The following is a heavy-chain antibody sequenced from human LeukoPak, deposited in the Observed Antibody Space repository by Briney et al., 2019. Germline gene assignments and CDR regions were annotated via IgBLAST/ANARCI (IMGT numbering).Heavy chain of an antibody. V-gene: IGHV1-2*02. J-gene: IGHJ5*02. Sequence: ASVKVSCKASGYTFTDYYINWVRQAPGQGLEWMGWINHNSGGTNYAQKFQGRVTMTRDTSISTAYMELGRLRSDDTAVYYCARSEQQLVRGYGFDPWGQGTLVTVSS. CDR1: GYTFTDYY. D-gene: IGHD6-13*01. CDR2: INHNSGGT. CDR3: ARSEQQLVRGYGFDP.